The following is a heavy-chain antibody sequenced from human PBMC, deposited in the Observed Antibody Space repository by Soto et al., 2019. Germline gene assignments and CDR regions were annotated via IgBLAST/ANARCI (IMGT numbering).Heavy chain of an antibody. CDR2: IYYSGST. J-gene: IGHJ3*02. Sequence: PSETLSLTCTVSGGSISSYYWSWIRQPPGKGLEWIGYIYYSGSTNYNPSLKSRVTISVDTSKNQFSLKLSSVTAADTAVYYCARAPDYYDSSGHDSIAFDIWGQGTMVTVSS. V-gene: IGHV4-59*01. CDR3: ARAPDYYDSSGHDSIAFDI. D-gene: IGHD3-22*01. CDR1: GGSISSYY.